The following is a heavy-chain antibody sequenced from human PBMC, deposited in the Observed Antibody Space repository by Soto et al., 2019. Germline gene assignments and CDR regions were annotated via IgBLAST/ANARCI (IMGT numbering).Heavy chain of an antibody. J-gene: IGHJ3*01. CDR1: GFTFSNAW. V-gene: IGHV3-15*04. CDR3: TTELGGAFDF. CDR2: IESKVDGRTT. D-gene: IGHD7-27*01. Sequence: EVQLVESGGGLVKPGGSLRLSCAASGFTFSNAWMSWVRQGPGKGLEWVGRIESKVDGRTTDYAAPMKGRFIISRDDSKNTLYLQMNSLKTEDTAMYYCTTELGGAFDFWGQGTMVTVSS.